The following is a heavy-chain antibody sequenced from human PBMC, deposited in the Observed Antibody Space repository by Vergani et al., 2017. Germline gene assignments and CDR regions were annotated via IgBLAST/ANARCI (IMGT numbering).Heavy chain of an antibody. Sequence: QVQVVQSGAEVKKSGASVKVSCKTSGYTFSNCYMHWVRQAPGQGLEWMGIINPSGGHTNYAQKFQGRVTMTRDTSTSTVYMELSSLRSEDTAIYYCARGDYGILTGYRYLGQGTLVTVSA. CDR3: ARGDYGILTGYRY. D-gene: IGHD3-9*01. V-gene: IGHV1-46*03. CDR1: GYTFSNCY. CDR2: INPSGGHT. J-gene: IGHJ4*02.